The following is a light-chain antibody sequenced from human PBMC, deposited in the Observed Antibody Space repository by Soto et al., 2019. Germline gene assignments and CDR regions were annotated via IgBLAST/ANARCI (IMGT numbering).Light chain of an antibody. CDR3: QHYNNWPQT. CDR1: QSISSN. V-gene: IGKV3-15*01. CDR2: GAS. Sequence: EIVMTHSPATLSVSPCERAALSGRASQSISSNVAWYQQKPGQAPRLLIDGASTGATGIPARFSGSGSGTEFTLTISSLQSEDFALYYCQHYNNWPQTFGQGTKVDIK. J-gene: IGKJ1*01.